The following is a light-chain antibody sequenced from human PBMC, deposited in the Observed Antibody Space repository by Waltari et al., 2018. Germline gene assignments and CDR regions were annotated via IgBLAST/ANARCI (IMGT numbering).Light chain of an antibody. CDR3: QQYGTSPYT. J-gene: IGKJ2*01. CDR1: QSVRSTY. CDR2: GAS. Sequence: EIVLTQSPGTLSLSPGERVTLSCRASQSVRSTYLAWYQQKPGQAPRLLIYGASTRATVIPDRFSGSGSGTDFTLTISRLEPEDFAVYYCQQYGTSPYTFGQGTKLEI. V-gene: IGKV3-20*01.